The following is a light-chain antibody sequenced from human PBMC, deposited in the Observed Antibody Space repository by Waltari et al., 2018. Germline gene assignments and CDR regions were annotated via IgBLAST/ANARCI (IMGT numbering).Light chain of an antibody. Sequence: EILLTQSPGPPSLSPGERATLSCRTSQTVDNTYLAWYQQKLGQAPRLLISGISIRATGIPDRFRGSGSGTYFTLTISRLEPEDFAVYFCQQYTHSPWTFGQGTRVEVK. CDR1: QTVDNTY. CDR3: QQYTHSPWT. J-gene: IGKJ1*01. V-gene: IGKV3-20*01. CDR2: GIS.